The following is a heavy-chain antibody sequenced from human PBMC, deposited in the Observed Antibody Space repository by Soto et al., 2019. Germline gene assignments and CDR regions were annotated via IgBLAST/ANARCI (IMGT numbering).Heavy chain of an antibody. CDR3: ATDLNWSGT. J-gene: IGHJ3*01. Sequence: GGSLRLSCAASGFTFSSYWMTWVRQAPGKGLEFLATIKTDGSDKYCVDSVRGRFTISRDNAKNSLSLQMNSLRAEDTALYYCATDLNWSGTWGQGTMVTVSS. V-gene: IGHV3-7*01. D-gene: IGHD3-3*01. CDR2: IKTDGSDK. CDR1: GFTFSSYW.